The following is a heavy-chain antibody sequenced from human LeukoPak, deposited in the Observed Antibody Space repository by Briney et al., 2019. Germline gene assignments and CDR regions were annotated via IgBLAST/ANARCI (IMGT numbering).Heavy chain of an antibody. J-gene: IGHJ5*02. V-gene: IGHV4-34*01. CDR3: ARGYSSSSEGWFDP. CDR1: GGSFSGYY. CDR2: INHSGST. Sequence: PSETLSLTCAVYGGSFSGYYWSWISQPPGKGLEWIGEINHSGSTNYNPSLKSRVTISVDTSKNQFSLKLSSVTAADTAVYYCARGYSSSSEGWFDPWGQGTLVTVSS. D-gene: IGHD6-6*01.